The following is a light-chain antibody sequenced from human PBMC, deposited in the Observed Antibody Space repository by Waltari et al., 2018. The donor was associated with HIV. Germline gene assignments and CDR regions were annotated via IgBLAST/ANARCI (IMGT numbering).Light chain of an antibody. CDR1: QSVSSSY. J-gene: IGKJ1*01. Sequence: EIVLTQSPGTLSLSPGERATLPCRASQSVSSSYLAWYQQKPGQAPRHLIYGATSRATGIPDRFSCSGSGTDFTLTISRLEPEDFAVYYCQQYGSSPWPFGQGTKVEIK. CDR2: GAT. V-gene: IGKV3-20*01. CDR3: QQYGSSPWP.